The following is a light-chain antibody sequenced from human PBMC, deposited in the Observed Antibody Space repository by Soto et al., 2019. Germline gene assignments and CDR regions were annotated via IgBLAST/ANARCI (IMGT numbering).Light chain of an antibody. J-gene: IGKJ1*01. CDR2: AAP. CDR1: QSISTY. V-gene: IGKV1-39*01. CDR3: QQSYSTPPT. Sequence: DIQMTQSPSSLSASVGDRVTITCRASQSISTYLNWYQQTPGKAPKLLIYAAPSLQSGVPSRFSGSGSGTDFTLTISSLHPEDSATHYCQQSYSTPPTFGQGTKVDIK.